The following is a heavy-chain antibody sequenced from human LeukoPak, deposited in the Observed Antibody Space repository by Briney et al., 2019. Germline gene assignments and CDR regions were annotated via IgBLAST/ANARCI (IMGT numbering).Heavy chain of an antibody. Sequence: AGSLRLSCAASGFTFSSYGMHWVRQAPGKGLEWVAFIRYDGSNKYYADSVKGRFTISRDNSRKTLHLQMNSLRAEDTAVYYCARDNVYWGQGTLVTVSS. V-gene: IGHV3-30*02. CDR2: IRYDGSNK. CDR3: ARDNVY. J-gene: IGHJ4*02. CDR1: GFTFSSYG.